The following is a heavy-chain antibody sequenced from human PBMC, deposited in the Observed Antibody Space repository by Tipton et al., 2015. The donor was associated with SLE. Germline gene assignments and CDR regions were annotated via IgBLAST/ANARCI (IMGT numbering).Heavy chain of an antibody. CDR3: AMVVAGAGFDY. CDR2: VYDSGTT. CDR1: GGSISSGDYY. J-gene: IGHJ4*02. V-gene: IGHV4-30-4*01. Sequence: TLSLTCTVSGGSISSGDYYWSWIRQPPGKGLEWIGYVYDSGTTYYNPPLKSRVTISVDTSKNQFSLNLSSVTAADTAVYYCAMVVAGAGFDYWGQGTLVTVSS. D-gene: IGHD2-15*01.